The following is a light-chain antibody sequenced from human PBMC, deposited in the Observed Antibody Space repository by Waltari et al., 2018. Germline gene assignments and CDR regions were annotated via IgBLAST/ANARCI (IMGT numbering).Light chain of an antibody. Sequence: DIVMTQSPDSLAVSLGERATINCKSSQSVLYSSNNKNYLAWYQQKPGQPPKLLFYWASTRESGVPDRFSGGGSGTDFTLTISSLQAEDVAVYYCQQYFMTPMFGQGTRVEIK. J-gene: IGKJ1*01. CDR2: WAS. V-gene: IGKV4-1*01. CDR1: QSVLYSSNNKNY. CDR3: QQYFMTPM.